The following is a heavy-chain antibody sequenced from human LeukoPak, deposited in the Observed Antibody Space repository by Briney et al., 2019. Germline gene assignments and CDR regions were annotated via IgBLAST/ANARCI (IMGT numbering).Heavy chain of an antibody. D-gene: IGHD4/OR15-4a*01. CDR1: GGSISSYY. Sequence: PPETLSLTCTVSGGSISSYYWSWIRQPPGKGLEWIGYIYYSGSANYNPSLKSRVTISVDTSKNQFSLKLASVSAADTAVYYCARGGTQLTFPVWGQGTLVTVSS. J-gene: IGHJ4*02. CDR2: IYYSGSA. CDR3: ARGGTQLTFPV. V-gene: IGHV4-59*01.